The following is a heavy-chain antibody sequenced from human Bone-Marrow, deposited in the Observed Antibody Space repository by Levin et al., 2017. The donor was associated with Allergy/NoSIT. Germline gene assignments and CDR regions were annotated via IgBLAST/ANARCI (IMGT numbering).Heavy chain of an antibody. V-gene: IGHV3-30*18. CDR1: GFTFSIYG. CDR2: ISYDGNKI. CDR3: AKDPVSYNYGSETYFDY. J-gene: IGHJ4*01. D-gene: IGHD5-18*01. Sequence: PGGSLRLSCAASGFTFSIYGMHWVRQAPGKGLEWLAVISYDGNKIYYADSVKSRFTISRDNSRKTLHLHMNSLRLEDTALYFCAKDPVSYNYGSETYFDYWGHGTLVAVSS.